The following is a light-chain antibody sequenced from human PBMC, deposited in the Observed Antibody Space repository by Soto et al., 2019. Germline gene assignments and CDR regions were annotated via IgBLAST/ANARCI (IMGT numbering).Light chain of an antibody. V-gene: IGKV3-20*01. J-gene: IGKJ1*01. CDR1: QSVISTY. CDR3: QQYGSSRA. CDR2: GAS. Sequence: EIVLTQSPGTLSLSPGERATVSCRASQSVISTYLAWYQQKPGQAPRLLISGASTRATGVPDRFSGSGSGTDFTLTISRLEPEDFAVYYCQQYGSSRAFGQGTKVELK.